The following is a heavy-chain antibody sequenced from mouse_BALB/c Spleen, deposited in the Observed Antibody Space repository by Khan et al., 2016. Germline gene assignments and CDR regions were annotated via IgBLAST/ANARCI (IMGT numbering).Heavy chain of an antibody. Sequence: VQLQESGPGLVAPTQSLSITCTVSGFSLSSYDITWIRQPPGKGLEWLGVIWTGGGTNYNSAFMSRLSTSKDNSKSQVILKLNSLQADDTAIYCCVSGGYDGDYWGQGTLVTVSA. J-gene: IGHJ3*01. D-gene: IGHD2-2*01. V-gene: IGHV2-9-2*01. CDR1: GFSLSSYD. CDR2: IWTGGGT. CDR3: VSGGYDGDY.